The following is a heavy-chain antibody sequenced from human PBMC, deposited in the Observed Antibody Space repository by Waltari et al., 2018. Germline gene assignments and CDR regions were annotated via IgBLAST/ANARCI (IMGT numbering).Heavy chain of an antibody. V-gene: IGHV3-23*04. CDR3: ARGPPAGYLDY. Sequence: EVQLVESGGGLVQPGGSLRLSCAASGFTFSSYAMSWVRQAPGKVLEGVSAISGRGGSTYYADSVKGRFTMSRDNSKNTLYLQMNSLRAEDTAVYYCARGPPAGYLDYWGQGTLVTVSS. CDR1: GFTFSSYA. J-gene: IGHJ4*02. CDR2: ISGRGGST.